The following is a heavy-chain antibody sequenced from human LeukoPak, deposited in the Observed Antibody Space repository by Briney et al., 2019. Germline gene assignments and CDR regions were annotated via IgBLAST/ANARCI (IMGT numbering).Heavy chain of an antibody. D-gene: IGHD2-15*01. CDR2: VYYSGST. V-gene: IGHV4-59*02. CDR1: GGSVSGYY. Sequence: SETLSLTCVVSGGSVSGYYWGWIRQPPGRGLEWIGYVYYSGSTNYNPSFESRITISVDTSRNQFSLQLSSVTAADTAVYYCARIHRYCSGGACYVLDNWGQGTLVAVSS. J-gene: IGHJ4*02. CDR3: ARIHRYCSGGACYVLDN.